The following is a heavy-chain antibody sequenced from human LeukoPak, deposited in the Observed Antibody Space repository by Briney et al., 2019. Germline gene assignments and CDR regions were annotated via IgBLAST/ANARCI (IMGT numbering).Heavy chain of an antibody. J-gene: IGHJ1*01. CDR3: GRDPNGNYVGAFDFQR. D-gene: IGHD3-16*01. CDR2: ISGANT. Sequence: GGSLRLSCAASGFTFSNYALTWVRQAPGKGLEWVSSISGANTQYADSVKGRFSISRDNYKNTLYLQMSSLRADDTAVYFCGRDPNGNYVGAFDFQRWGQGTLVTVSS. V-gene: IGHV3-23*01. CDR1: GFTFSNYA.